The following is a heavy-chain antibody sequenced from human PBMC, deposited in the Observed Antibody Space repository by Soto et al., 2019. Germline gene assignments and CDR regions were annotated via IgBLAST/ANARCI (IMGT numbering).Heavy chain of an antibody. V-gene: IGHV1-69*06. J-gene: IGHJ6*02. CDR2: IIPIFGTA. Sequence: ASVKVSCKASGGTFSSYAISWVRQAPGQGLEWMGGIIPIFGTANYAQKFQGRVTITADKSTSTAYMELSSLRSEDTAVYYCASAGSIAARTHYYYYYGMDVWGQGTTVTVSS. D-gene: IGHD6-6*01. CDR1: GGTFSSYA. CDR3: ASAGSIAARTHYYYYYGMDV.